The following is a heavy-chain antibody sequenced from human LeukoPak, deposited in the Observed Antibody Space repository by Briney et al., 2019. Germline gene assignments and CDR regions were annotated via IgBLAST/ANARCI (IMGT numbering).Heavy chain of an antibody. V-gene: IGHV3-23*01. CDR2: ISGSGGST. D-gene: IGHD6-19*01. J-gene: IGHJ4*02. Sequence: GGSLRLSCAASGFTFSRYELNWVRQAPGKGLEWVSVISGSGGSTSYADSVKGRFTISRDNSKNTLYLQMNSLRAEDTAVYYCAKGGGWYYYFDYWGQGTLVTVSS. CDR1: GFTFSRYE. CDR3: AKGGGWYYYFDY.